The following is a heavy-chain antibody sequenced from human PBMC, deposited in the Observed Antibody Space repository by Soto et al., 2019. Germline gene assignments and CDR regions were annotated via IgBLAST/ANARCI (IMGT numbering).Heavy chain of an antibody. J-gene: IGHJ4*02. V-gene: IGHV1-8*01. Sequence: QVQVVQSRAEVKKPGASVKVSCKTSGYTFTDYDINWVRQAPGQGLEWMGWMSPDSSNACYVKQFQGRVSMISNSLIRTADMQLRSLRIGDRVRSWCVVTTGYWGQGALGSVSS. CDR2: MSPDSSNA. CDR1: GYTFTDYD. CDR3: VVTTGY. D-gene: IGHD2-21*02.